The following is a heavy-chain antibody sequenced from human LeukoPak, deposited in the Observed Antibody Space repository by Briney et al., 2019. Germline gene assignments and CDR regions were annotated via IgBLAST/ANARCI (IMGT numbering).Heavy chain of an antibody. V-gene: IGHV4-31*03. J-gene: IGHJ4*02. Sequence: SETLSLTCTVSGGSISSGGYYWSWIRQHPGKGLEWIGYIYYSGSTYYNPSLKSRVTISVDTSKNQFSLKLSSVTAADTALYYCARQPDYGDQVFDSWGQGILVTVSS. CDR1: GGSISSGGYY. CDR2: IYYSGST. CDR3: ARQPDYGDQVFDS. D-gene: IGHD4-17*01.